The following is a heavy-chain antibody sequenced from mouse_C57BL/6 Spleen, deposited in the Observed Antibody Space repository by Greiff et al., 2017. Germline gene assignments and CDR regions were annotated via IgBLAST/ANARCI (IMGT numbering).Heavy chain of an antibody. Sequence: DVKLVESGPGMVKPSQSLSLTCTVTGYSITSGYDWHWIRHFPGNKLEWMGYISYSGSTNYNPSLKSRISITHDTSKNHFFLKLNSVTTEDTATYYCARGFSDYYAMDYWGQGTSVTVSS. CDR2: ISYSGST. V-gene: IGHV3-1*01. CDR3: ARGFSDYYAMDY. J-gene: IGHJ4*01. CDR1: GYSITSGYD.